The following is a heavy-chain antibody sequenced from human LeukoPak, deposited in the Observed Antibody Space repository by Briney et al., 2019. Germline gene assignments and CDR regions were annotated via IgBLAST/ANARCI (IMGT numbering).Heavy chain of an antibody. CDR1: GFTFSTYG. J-gene: IGHJ4*02. D-gene: IGHD5-12*01. V-gene: IGHV3-48*02. CDR3: ARAMRSGYDY. Sequence: PGGSLRLSCAASGFTFSTYGMNWVRQAPGKRLEWVSDISSSSDSIYYADSVKGRFTISRDNAENSLYLQMNSLRDEDTAVYYCARAMRSGYDYWGQGTLVTVSS. CDR2: ISSSSDSI.